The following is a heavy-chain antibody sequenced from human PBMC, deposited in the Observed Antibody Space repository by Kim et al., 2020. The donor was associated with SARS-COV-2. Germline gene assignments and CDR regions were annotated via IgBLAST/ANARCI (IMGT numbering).Heavy chain of an antibody. V-gene: IGHV3-13*01. Sequence: SVKGRFTISRENAKNSLYLQMNSLRAGDTAVYYCARATSVRDYYYYGMDVWGQGTTVTVSS. CDR3: ARATSVRDYYYYGMDV. D-gene: IGHD4-17*01. J-gene: IGHJ6*02.